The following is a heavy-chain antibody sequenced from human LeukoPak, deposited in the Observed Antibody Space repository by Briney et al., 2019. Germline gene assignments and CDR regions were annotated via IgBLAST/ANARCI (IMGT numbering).Heavy chain of an antibody. Sequence: PSETLSLTRTVSGGSISSSSYYWGWIRQPPGKGLEWIGSIYYSGSTYYNPSLKSRVTISVDTSKNQFSLKLSSVTAADTAVYYCARTGYSSQPDYWGQGTLVTVSS. V-gene: IGHV4-39*01. CDR2: IYYSGST. D-gene: IGHD6-19*01. J-gene: IGHJ4*02. CDR3: ARTGYSSQPDY. CDR1: GGSISSSSYY.